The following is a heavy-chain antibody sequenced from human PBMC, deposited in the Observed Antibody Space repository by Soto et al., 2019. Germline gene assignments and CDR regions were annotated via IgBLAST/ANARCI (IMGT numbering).Heavy chain of an antibody. CDR2: ISSSGDAT. Sequence: HPGGSLRLSCVASGFTFSTYAMTWVRQAPGKGLEWVSIISSSGDATYYLDSVKGRFTISRDNSRNTLNLQMNSLRAEDTAVYYCAKNGDFWSWGMDVWGLGTTVTVSS. CDR3: AKNGDFWSWGMDV. J-gene: IGHJ6*02. CDR1: GFTFSTYA. V-gene: IGHV3-23*01. D-gene: IGHD3-3*01.